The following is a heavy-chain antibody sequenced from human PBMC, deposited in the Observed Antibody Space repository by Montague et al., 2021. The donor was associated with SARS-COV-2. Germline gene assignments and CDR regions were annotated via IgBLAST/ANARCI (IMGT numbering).Heavy chain of an antibody. CDR1: GGSISSYY. CDR2: IYYSGST. D-gene: IGHD3-3*01. V-gene: IGHV4-59*01. CDR3: ARVSRITIFGVVGWFDP. Sequence: SETLSLTCTVSGGSISSYYWSWIRQPPGKGLEWIGNIYYSGSTNYNPSXXSRVTLSVDTSKNQFSLKLSSVTAADTAVYYCARVSRITIFGVVGWFDPWGQGTLVTVSS. J-gene: IGHJ5*02.